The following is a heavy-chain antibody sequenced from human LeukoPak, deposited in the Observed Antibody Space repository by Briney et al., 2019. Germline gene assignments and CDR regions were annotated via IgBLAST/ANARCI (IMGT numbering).Heavy chain of an antibody. CDR1: GVTFFSNV. Sequence: ASVKVSCKASGVTFFSNVISWVRQAPGQGLEWMGGIIPVFGTANYAQKFQGRVTITTDESTSTAYMELSSLRSEDTAVYYCAREEVVPAAIGWFDPWGQGTLVTVSS. CDR3: AREEVVPAAIGWFDP. V-gene: IGHV1-69*05. J-gene: IGHJ5*02. CDR2: IIPVFGTA. D-gene: IGHD2-2*02.